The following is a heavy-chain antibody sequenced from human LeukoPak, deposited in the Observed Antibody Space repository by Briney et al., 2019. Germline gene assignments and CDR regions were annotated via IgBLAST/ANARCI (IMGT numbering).Heavy chain of an antibody. Sequence: SETLSLTCTVSGGSISSGGYYWSWIRQPPGKGLEWIGYIYHSGSTYYNPSLKSRVTISVDRSKNQFSLKLSSVTAADTAVYYCARVGAGITGTTRTFDIWGQGTMVTVSS. CDR3: ARVGAGITGTTRTFDI. V-gene: IGHV4-30-2*01. CDR1: GGSISSGGYY. CDR2: IYHSGST. J-gene: IGHJ3*02. D-gene: IGHD1-7*01.